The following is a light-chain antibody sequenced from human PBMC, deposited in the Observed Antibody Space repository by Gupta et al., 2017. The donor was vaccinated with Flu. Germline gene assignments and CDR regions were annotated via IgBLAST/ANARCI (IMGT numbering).Light chain of an antibody. V-gene: IGLV2-14*01. J-gene: IGLJ3*02. Sequence: QSALTQPASVSGSPGQSIIISCTGTSSDIGIYNYVSWYQQRPDKAPKLLIYEVSKWPSGVSHRFSGSKSVNTASLTISGLQAEDEADYYCSSFTTSSIWVFGGGTKLTVL. CDR2: EVS. CDR3: SSFTTSSIWV. CDR1: SSDIGIYNY.